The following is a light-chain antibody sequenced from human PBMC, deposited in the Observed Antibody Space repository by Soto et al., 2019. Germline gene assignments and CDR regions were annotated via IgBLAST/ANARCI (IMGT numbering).Light chain of an antibody. J-gene: IGKJ2*01. CDR3: QESYDRPYT. CDR1: QTISNN. Sequence: MTQSPSSLSASVGDKVTIACRASQTISNNLNWYQFKPGKAPKLLIYGASNIQGGITSTFSGSGSGTDFALAIATLQPEDSATYLCQESYDRPYTFGMGTKLDI. V-gene: IGKV1-39*01. CDR2: GAS.